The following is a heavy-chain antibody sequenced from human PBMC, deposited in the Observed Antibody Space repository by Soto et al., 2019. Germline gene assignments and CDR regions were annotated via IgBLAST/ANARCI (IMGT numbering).Heavy chain of an antibody. Sequence: SETLSLTCTVSGGSISSYYWSWIRQPPGKGLEWIGYIYYSGSTNYNPSLKSRVTISVDTSKNQFSLKLSSVTAADTAVYYCATYTITIFGVVGYWGPGTLLTVSS. CDR3: ATYTITIFGVVGY. CDR1: GGSISSYY. CDR2: IYYSGST. V-gene: IGHV4-59*12. D-gene: IGHD3-3*01. J-gene: IGHJ4*02.